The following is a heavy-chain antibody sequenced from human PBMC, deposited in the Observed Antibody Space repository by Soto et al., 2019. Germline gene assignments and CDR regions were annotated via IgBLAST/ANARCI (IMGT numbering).Heavy chain of an antibody. CDR2: ISGNSDTS. V-gene: IGHV3-23*01. J-gene: IGHJ5*02. D-gene: IGHD2-15*01. CDR1: GFPFSAYG. CDR3: AKDQRPRHPHDEGYES. Sequence: VQLLESGGHLVQPGGSLRLSCEGTGFPFSAYGMSWVPQAPGKVLEWVPSISGNSDTSYYAESLKGRSTISRDNSENTLYHHMTHLRPADTAVYSCAKDQRPRHPHDEGYESWGQGTLVTVSS.